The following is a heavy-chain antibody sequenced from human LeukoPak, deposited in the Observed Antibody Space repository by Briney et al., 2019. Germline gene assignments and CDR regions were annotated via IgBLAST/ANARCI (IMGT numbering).Heavy chain of an antibody. CDR2: VNGVGSST. D-gene: IGHD6-13*01. CDR3: ARDGIAAVDFDY. Sequence: PGGSLRLSCAASGFTFSTYWMHWVRQAPGKGLVWVSRVNGVGSSTNYADSVKGRFTISRDNAKNTLYLQMNSLRAEDTAVYYCARDGIAAVDFDYWGQGILVTVSS. J-gene: IGHJ4*02. CDR1: GFTFSTYW. V-gene: IGHV3-74*01.